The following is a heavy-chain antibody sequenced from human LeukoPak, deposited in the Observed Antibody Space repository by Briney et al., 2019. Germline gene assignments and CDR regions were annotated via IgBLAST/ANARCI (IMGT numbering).Heavy chain of an antibody. CDR2: INHSGST. CDR1: GGSFSGYY. V-gene: IGHV4-34*01. J-gene: IGHJ6*03. CDR3: ARGSKGYCSGGSCYFVPYYYYMDV. Sequence: KPSETLSLTCAVYGGSFSGYYWSWIRQPPGKGLEWIGEINHSGSTNYNPSLKSRVTISVDTSKNQFSLKLSSVTAADTAVYYCARGSKGYCSGGSCYFVPYYYYMDVWGKGTTVTVSS. D-gene: IGHD2-15*01.